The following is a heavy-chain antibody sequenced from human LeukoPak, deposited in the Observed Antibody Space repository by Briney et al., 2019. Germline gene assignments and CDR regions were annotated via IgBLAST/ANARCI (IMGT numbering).Heavy chain of an antibody. V-gene: IGHV1-69*13. CDR3: ARDPVGYSYGYLDY. D-gene: IGHD5-18*01. J-gene: IGHJ4*02. Sequence: GASVKVSCKASGGTFSSYAISWVRQAPGQGLEWMGGIIPIFGTANYAQKFQGRVTITADESTSTAYMKLSSLRSEDTAVYYCARDPVGYSYGYLDYWGQGTLVTVSS. CDR2: IIPIFGTA. CDR1: GGTFSSYA.